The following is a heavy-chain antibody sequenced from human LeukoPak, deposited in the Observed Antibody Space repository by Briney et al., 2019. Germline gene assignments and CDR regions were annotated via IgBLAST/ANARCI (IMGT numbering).Heavy chain of an antibody. CDR1: TYNFGNYW. V-gene: IGHV3-7*01. CDR2: IKQDGSEK. J-gene: IGHJ4*02. CDR3: ARKGGFDY. Sequence: GESLKISCKTPTYNFGNYWIGWVRQAPGKGLEWVANIKQDGSEKYYVDSVKGRFTISRDNAKNSLYLQMNSLRAEDTAVYYCARKGGFDYWGQGTLVTVSS.